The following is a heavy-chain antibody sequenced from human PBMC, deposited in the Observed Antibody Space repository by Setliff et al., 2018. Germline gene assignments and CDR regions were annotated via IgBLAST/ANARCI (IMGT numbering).Heavy chain of an antibody. Sequence: GGSLRLSCAASGFTFSTYSFNWVRQAPGKGLEWVSAISSTSTYIYYADSVKGRFTISRDNSKNSLYLHMNSLRAEDTAVYYCAKDGSGSYDYLDYWGQGTLVTVSS. V-gene: IGHV3-21*01. CDR1: GFTFSTYS. CDR3: AKDGSGSYDYLDY. CDR2: ISSTSTYI. J-gene: IGHJ4*02. D-gene: IGHD6-13*01.